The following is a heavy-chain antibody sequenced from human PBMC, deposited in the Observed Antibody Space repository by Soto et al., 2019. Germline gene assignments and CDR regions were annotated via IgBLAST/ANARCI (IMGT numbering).Heavy chain of an antibody. V-gene: IGHV4-59*11. J-gene: IGHJ4*02. Sequence: PSETQSLTCPVSGGSMIGHYWSWIRQPPGKGLEWIGYIYYSGSTNYNPSLKSRVTISVDTSKNQFSLKLSSVTAADTAVYYCARGGWYVDYWGQGTLVTVSS. CDR3: ARGGWYVDY. CDR2: IYYSGST. D-gene: IGHD6-19*01. CDR1: GGSMIGHY.